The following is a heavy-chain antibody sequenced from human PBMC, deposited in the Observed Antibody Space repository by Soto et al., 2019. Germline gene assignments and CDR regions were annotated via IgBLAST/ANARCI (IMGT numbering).Heavy chain of an antibody. Sequence: PSETLSLTCAVSGGSISSGGYSWSWIRQPPGKGLEWIGYIYHSGSTYYNPSLKSRVTISVDRSKNQFSLKLSSVTAADTAVYYCARGGDDSSGYPKYYFDYWGQGTLVTVSS. CDR2: IYHSGST. CDR1: GGSISSGGYS. D-gene: IGHD3-22*01. CDR3: ARGGDDSSGYPKYYFDY. J-gene: IGHJ4*02. V-gene: IGHV4-30-2*01.